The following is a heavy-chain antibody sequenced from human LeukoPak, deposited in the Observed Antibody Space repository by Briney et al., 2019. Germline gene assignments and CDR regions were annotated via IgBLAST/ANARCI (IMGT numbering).Heavy chain of an antibody. D-gene: IGHD2-15*01. CDR1: GYTFTSYG. CDR2: MNPNSGNT. V-gene: IGHV1-8*03. Sequence: GASVKVSCKASGYTFTSYGISWVRQATGQGLEWMRWMNPNSGNTGYAQKFQGRVTITRNTSISTAYMELSSLRSEDTAVYYCARLRRASCSGGSCYSGFSWFDPWGQGTLVTVSS. CDR3: ARLRRASCSGGSCYSGFSWFDP. J-gene: IGHJ5*02.